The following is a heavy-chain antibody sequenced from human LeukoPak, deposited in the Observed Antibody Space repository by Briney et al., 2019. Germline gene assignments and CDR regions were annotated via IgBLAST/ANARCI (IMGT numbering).Heavy chain of an antibody. D-gene: IGHD5-18*01. CDR2: ISSSGFGT. J-gene: IGHJ3*02. CDR3: AKGARGYSMYAFDI. Sequence: GGTLRLSCAASGFTFSTYGMSWVRQAPGKGLECVSAISSSGFGTYYADSVKGRFTISRDNSKNTLYLQVNSLRAEDTAVYYCAKGARGYSMYAFDIWGQGTMVTVSS. V-gene: IGHV3-23*01. CDR1: GFTFSTYG.